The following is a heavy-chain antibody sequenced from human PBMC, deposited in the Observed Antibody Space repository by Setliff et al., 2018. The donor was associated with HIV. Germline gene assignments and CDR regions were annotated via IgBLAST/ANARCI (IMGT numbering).Heavy chain of an antibody. CDR1: GYTFTGYY. CDR2: INPNSGGT. Sequence: GASVKVSCKASGYTFTGYYMHWVRQAPGQGLEWMGWINPNSGGTNYAQKFQGRVTMTRDTSTSTVYMELSSLRSEDTAVYYCARLSIPAYYYMDVWGKGTTVTVSS. D-gene: IGHD2-21*01. V-gene: IGHV1-2*02. CDR3: ARLSIPAYYYMDV. J-gene: IGHJ6*03.